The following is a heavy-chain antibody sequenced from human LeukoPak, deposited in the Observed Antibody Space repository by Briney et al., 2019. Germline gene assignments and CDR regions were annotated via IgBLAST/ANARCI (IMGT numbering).Heavy chain of an antibody. Sequence: SETMSLTCTVSGVSTTNGIYYWAWIRQSPGKGLEWIGSVHNVGSTYYNLSLRSRVTMSIDTSKNQFSLRLNSVTAADTAVYYCARHAEYNSGWHFYLDHWGQGILVTVSS. CDR2: VHNVGST. D-gene: IGHD6-19*01. CDR1: GVSTTNGIYY. J-gene: IGHJ4*02. CDR3: ARHAEYNSGWHFYLDH. V-gene: IGHV4-39*01.